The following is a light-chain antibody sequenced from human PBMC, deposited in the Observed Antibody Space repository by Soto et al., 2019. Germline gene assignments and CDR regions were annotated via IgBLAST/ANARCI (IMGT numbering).Light chain of an antibody. Sequence: SVLTQPPSASGTPGQRVTISCSGTDSNVGSNLVYWYQQLPGTAPKLLIYRDTQRPSGVPDRFSGSKSGTSAALAISGLRSEDEANYYCVAGDEEVNGLCYVFGTGTKVTVL. CDR2: RDT. CDR1: DSNVGSNL. CDR3: VAGDEEVNGLCYV. J-gene: IGLJ1*01. V-gene: IGLV1-47*01.